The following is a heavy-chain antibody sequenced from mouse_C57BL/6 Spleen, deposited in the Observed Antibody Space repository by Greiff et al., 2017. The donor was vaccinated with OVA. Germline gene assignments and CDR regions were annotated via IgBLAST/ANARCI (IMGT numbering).Heavy chain of an antibody. V-gene: IGHV1-59*01. J-gene: IGHJ4*01. D-gene: IGHD2-3*01. Sequence: QVQLQQPGAELVRPGTSVKLSCKASGYTFTSYWMHWVKQRPGQGLEWIGVIDPSDSYTNYNQKFKGEATLTVDTSSSTAYMQLSSLTSEDSAVYYCAHDGNYAMDYWGQGTSVTVSS. CDR1: GYTFTSYW. CDR3: AHDGNYAMDY. CDR2: IDPSDSYT.